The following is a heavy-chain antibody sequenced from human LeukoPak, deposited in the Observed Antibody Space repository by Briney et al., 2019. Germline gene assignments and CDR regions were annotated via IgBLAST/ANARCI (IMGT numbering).Heavy chain of an antibody. V-gene: IGHV1-8*01. J-gene: IGHJ5*02. CDR2: MNPNSGHT. D-gene: IGHD3-22*01. Sequence: GASVTVSCMASVYTFTIYGINWVRQAAGQGREWMGWMNPNSGHTGYAQKFQGRVTLTSNTSIGTAYIELSSLRSEDTAVYYCARMSYDSSASSDVNWFDHWGQGTLVTVSS. CDR1: VYTFTIYG. CDR3: ARMSYDSSASSDVNWFDH.